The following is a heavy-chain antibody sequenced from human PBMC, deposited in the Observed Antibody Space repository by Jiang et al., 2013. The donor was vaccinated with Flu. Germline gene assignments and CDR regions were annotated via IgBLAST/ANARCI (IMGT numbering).Heavy chain of an antibody. Sequence: GPGLVKPSETLSLTCTVSGGSISSYYWSWIRQPPGKGLEWIGYIYYSGSPDYNPSLKSRVTISVDTSKNQFSLKLRSVTAADTAVYYCARSYCGGDCYSMFGYSYYGMDVWGQGTTVTVSS. CDR1: GGSISSYY. D-gene: IGHD2-21*02. CDR3: ARSYCGGDCYSMFGYSYYGMDV. J-gene: IGHJ6*02. CDR2: IYYSGSP. V-gene: IGHV4-59*08.